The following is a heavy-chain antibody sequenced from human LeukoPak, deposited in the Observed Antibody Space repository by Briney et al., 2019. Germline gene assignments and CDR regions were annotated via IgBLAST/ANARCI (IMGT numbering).Heavy chain of an antibody. J-gene: IGHJ5*02. Sequence: SETLSLTCTVSGGSITGRNSFWGWIRQPPGKGLVWIGSVHSIGSTYYNPSLKSRVTISVDSSRNLFSLHLTSVTAADTAVYYCAREGRFDNPFDPWGQGTLVTVSS. CDR3: AREGRFDNPFDP. CDR1: GGSITGRNSF. CDR2: VHSIGST. V-gene: IGHV4-39*07. D-gene: IGHD3-3*01.